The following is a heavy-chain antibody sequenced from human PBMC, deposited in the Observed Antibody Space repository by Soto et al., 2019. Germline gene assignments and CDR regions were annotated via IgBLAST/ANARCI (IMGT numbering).Heavy chain of an antibody. CDR1: GGSISTYY. CDR2: IYASGST. D-gene: IGHD2-2*01. V-gene: IGHV4-4*07. Sequence: PSETLSLTCTVSGGSISTYYWSWIRQPAGKGLEWIGRIYASGSTNYNPSLKSRVTMSVATSKNQFSLKLSSVTAADTAVYYCARGGMLIIPTATAFDYWGQGTLVTVPS. J-gene: IGHJ4*02. CDR3: ARGGMLIIPTATAFDY.